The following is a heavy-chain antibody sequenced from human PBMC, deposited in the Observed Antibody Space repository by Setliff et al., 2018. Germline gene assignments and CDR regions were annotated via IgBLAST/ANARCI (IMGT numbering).Heavy chain of an antibody. J-gene: IGHJ3*02. CDR2: LHGDGTAT. CDR1: GFTFSNYW. CDR3: VKEGIAATGTAFDI. Sequence: PGGSLRLSCVASGFTFSNYWMLWVRQGPGRELVWVSRLHGDGTATTYADSVRGRFTISRDNSKNTLYLQMNSLRPEDTAVYYCVKEGIAATGTAFDIWGQGTRVTVS. D-gene: IGHD6-13*01. V-gene: IGHV3-74*03.